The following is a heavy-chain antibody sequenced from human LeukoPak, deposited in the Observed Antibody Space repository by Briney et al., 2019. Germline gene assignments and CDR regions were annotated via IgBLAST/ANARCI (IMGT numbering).Heavy chain of an antibody. CDR1: GGSFSGYY. CDR2: IDNSGRA. J-gene: IGHJ4*02. CDR3: ARGPPPMFRGLIRRFENDS. D-gene: IGHD3-10*01. V-gene: IGHV4-34*01. Sequence: SETLSLTCAVSGGSFSGYYWTWIRQPPGKGLEWIGEIDNSGRANYNPSLKSRLTISVDTSKDQFSLRLSSVTAADSAVYYCARGPPPMFRGLIRRFENDSWGQGTLVTVSS.